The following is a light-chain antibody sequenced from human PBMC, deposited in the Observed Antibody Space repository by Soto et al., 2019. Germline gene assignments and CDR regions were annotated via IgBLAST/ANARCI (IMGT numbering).Light chain of an antibody. J-gene: IGKJ1*01. V-gene: IGKV3-11*01. CDR1: QSVSSY. Sequence: EIVLTQSPATLSLSPGERATLSCRASQSVSSYFAWYQQKPGQAPRLLIYDASNRATGIPARFSGSESGTDFTLTISTLEPEAVAVYYCQQRGNWPPTFGQGTKVEIK. CDR2: DAS. CDR3: QQRGNWPPT.